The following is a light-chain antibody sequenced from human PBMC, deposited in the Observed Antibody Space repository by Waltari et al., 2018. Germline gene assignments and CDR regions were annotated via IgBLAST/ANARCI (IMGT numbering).Light chain of an antibody. V-gene: IGLV2-23*01. CDR3: CSYAGRVV. J-gene: IGLJ2*01. CDR1: SSDVGSYNV. CDR2: EGS. Sequence: QSALTQPASVSGSPGQSITISCTGTSSDVGSYNVVSWYQQHPGKAPKLIIYEGSKRPSGVSHRFSGSKSGNTASLTISGLQAEDEADYSCCSYAGRVVFGGGTKLTVL.